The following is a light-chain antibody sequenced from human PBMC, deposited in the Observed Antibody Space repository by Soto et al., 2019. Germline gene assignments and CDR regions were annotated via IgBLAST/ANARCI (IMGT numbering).Light chain of an antibody. V-gene: IGKV1-12*01. CDR2: SAS. J-gene: IGKJ3*01. CDR3: QQANRFPLT. CDR1: QGISIW. Sequence: DIQMNQSTSSVSASVGDRVTISCRASQGISIWLAWYQQKPGKAPSLLIYSASTLHSGVPSRFSGSGSGTDFTLTIRSLQPEDFATYYCQQANRFPLTFGPGTKVDL.